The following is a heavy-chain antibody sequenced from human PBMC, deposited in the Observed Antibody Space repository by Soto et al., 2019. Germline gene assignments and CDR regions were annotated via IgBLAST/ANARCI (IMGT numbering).Heavy chain of an antibody. Sequence: QLQLQESGPGLVKPSETLSLTCTVSGGSISSSSYYWGWIRQPPGKGLEWIGSIYYSGSTYYNPSLTTRVPVSVETSKNQCSLKLSSVTAADTAVYYCARHGEQQLESPFAYWGQGTLVTVSS. CDR1: GGSISSSSYY. V-gene: IGHV4-39*01. CDR3: ARHGEQQLESPFAY. J-gene: IGHJ4*02. CDR2: IYYSGST. D-gene: IGHD6-13*01.